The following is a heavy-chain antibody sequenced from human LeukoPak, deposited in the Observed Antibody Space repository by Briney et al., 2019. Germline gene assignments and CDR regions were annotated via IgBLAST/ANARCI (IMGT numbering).Heavy chain of an antibody. D-gene: IGHD3-10*01. Sequence: PGGSLRLSRAASGFTFSSYAMSWVRQAPGKGLEWVSAISGSGGSTYYADSVKGRFAISRDNSKNTLYLQMNSLRAEDTAVYYCAKEGQRSSGSYYVYWGQGTLVTVSS. CDR2: ISGSGGST. CDR3: AKEGQRSSGSYYVY. V-gene: IGHV3-23*01. J-gene: IGHJ4*02. CDR1: GFTFSSYA.